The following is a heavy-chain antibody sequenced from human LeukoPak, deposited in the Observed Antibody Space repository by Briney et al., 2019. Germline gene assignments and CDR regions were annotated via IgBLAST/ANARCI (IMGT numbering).Heavy chain of an antibody. CDR3: ARGKSRRDGFDY. CDR1: GGSISSYY. CDR2: IYYSGNT. D-gene: IGHD5-24*01. V-gene: IGHV4-59*01. Sequence: SETLSLTCTVAGGSISSYYWSWIRLPPGEGREWIGSIYYSGNTNYNPSLKSRVTISEDTSKNQFSLKLSYVTAADTAVYYCARGKSRRDGFDYWGQGTLVTVSS. J-gene: IGHJ4*02.